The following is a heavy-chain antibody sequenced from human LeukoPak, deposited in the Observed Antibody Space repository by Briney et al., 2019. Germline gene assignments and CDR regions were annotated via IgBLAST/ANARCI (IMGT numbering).Heavy chain of an antibody. CDR1: EFTFTSCA. Sequence: GGSLRLSCAASEFTFTSCAMSWVRQAPGKGLEWVSSISGSGGSTYYADAVKGRFTISRDNSKNKLYLQMNSLRAEDTAVYYCTKGCRYSGNLDALDYWGQGTLVTVSS. CDR2: ISGSGGST. J-gene: IGHJ4*02. CDR3: TKGCRYSGNLDALDY. D-gene: IGHD1-26*01. V-gene: IGHV3-23*01.